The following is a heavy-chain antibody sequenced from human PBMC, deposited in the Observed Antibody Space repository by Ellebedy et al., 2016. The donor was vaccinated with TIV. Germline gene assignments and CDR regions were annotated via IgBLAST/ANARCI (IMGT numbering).Heavy chain of an antibody. D-gene: IGHD2-2*01. Sequence: PGGSLRLSCAASGFTFGDFGMSWVRQVPGKGLEWVSGVSWDGTSTSYADSVRGRFTVSRDNAKNSLYLQRNSLRGEDTAFYYCARGYCSFTSCSISLQYWGRGILVTVSP. CDR2: VSWDGTST. V-gene: IGHV3-20*04. CDR3: ARGYCSFTSCSISLQY. CDR1: GFTFGDFG. J-gene: IGHJ1*01.